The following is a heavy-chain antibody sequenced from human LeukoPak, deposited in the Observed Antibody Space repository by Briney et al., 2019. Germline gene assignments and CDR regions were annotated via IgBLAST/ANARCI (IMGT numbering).Heavy chain of an antibody. CDR1: GGSISSGGYY. Sequence: SETLSLTCTVSGGSISSGGYYWSWIRQHPGKGLEWIGYIYYSGSTYYNPSLRSRVTISVDTSKNQFSLKLSSVTAADTAVYYCARVPKSTGFDYWDQGTLVTVSS. V-gene: IGHV4-31*03. D-gene: IGHD5/OR15-5a*01. CDR2: IYYSGST. J-gene: IGHJ4*02. CDR3: ARVPKSTGFDY.